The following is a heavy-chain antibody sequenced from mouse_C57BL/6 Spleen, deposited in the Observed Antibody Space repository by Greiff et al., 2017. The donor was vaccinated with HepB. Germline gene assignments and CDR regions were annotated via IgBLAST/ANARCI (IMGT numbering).Heavy chain of an antibody. CDR3: ARDPGVYSNYFDY. CDR2: ISDGGSYT. J-gene: IGHJ2*01. Sequence: EVNVVESGGGLVKPGGSLKLSCAASGFTFSSYAMSWVRQTPEKRLEWVATISDGGSYTYYPDNVKGRFTISRDNAKNNLYLQMSQLKSEDTAMYYCARDPGVYSNYFDYWGQGTTLTVAS. D-gene: IGHD2-5*01. CDR1: GFTFSSYA. V-gene: IGHV5-4*01.